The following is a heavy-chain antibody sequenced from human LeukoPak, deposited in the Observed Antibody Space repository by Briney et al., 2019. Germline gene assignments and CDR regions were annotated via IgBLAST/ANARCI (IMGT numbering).Heavy chain of an antibody. CDR1: GGSISSSSYY. Sequence: SETLSLTCTVSGGSISSSSYYWGWIRQPPGKGLEWIGSIYYSGSTYYNPSLKSRVTISVDTSKNQFSLRLSSVTAADTAVYYCARFQYGSGYNDYWGQGTLVTVSS. D-gene: IGHD3-10*01. J-gene: IGHJ4*02. CDR2: IYYSGST. V-gene: IGHV4-39*01. CDR3: ARFQYGSGYNDY.